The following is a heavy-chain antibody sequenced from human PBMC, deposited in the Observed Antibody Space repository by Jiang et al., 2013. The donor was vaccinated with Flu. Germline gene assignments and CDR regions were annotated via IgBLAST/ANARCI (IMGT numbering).Heavy chain of an antibody. Sequence: VQLLESGGGLVKPGGSLRLSCAASGFTFSSYSMNWVRQAPGKGLEWVSSISSSSSYIYYADSVKGRFTISRDNAKNSLYLQMNSLRAEDTAVYYCARERSSSWYVYGMDVWGQGTTVTVSS. CDR1: GFTFSSYS. CDR3: ARERSSSWYVYGMDV. V-gene: IGHV3-21*01. D-gene: IGHD6-13*01. J-gene: IGHJ6*02. CDR2: ISSSSSYI.